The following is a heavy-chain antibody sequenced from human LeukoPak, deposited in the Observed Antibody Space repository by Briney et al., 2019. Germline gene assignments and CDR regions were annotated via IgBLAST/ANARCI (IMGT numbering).Heavy chain of an antibody. Sequence: SETLSLTCAVYGGPFSNYYWSWIRQPPGKGLEWIGEINHSGSTNYNPSLKSRVTISVDTSKNQFSLKLSSVTAADTAVYYCASCLGYCTRRPDMDAWSKGTTVTVSS. CDR3: ASCLGYCTRRPDMDA. J-gene: IGHJ6*03. D-gene: IGHD2-8*01. CDR2: INHSGST. V-gene: IGHV4-34*01. CDR1: GGPFSNYY.